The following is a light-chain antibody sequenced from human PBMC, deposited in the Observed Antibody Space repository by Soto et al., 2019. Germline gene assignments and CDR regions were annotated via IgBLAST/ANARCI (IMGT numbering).Light chain of an antibody. J-gene: IGLJ2*01. V-gene: IGLV2-14*01. CDR1: SSDVGGYNY. Sequence: QSALTQPASLSGSPGQSITSSCTGTSSDVGGYNYVSGYQQHPGKAPKLMIYDVSNRPSGVSNRYHDSKSSNTAPLTISGLQAEDEADYHCSSYTRSSTLDVVLGGGTKLTVL. CDR3: SSYTRSSTLDVV. CDR2: DVS.